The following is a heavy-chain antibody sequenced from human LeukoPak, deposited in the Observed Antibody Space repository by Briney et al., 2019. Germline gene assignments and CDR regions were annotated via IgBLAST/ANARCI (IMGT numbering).Heavy chain of an antibody. D-gene: IGHD2-2*01. CDR2: ISSSSSTI. Sequence: GGSLRLSCAASGFTFSSYSMNWVRQAPRKGLEWVSYISSSSSTIYYADSVKGRFTISRDNAKNSLYLQMNSLRAEDTAVYYCAKDVVRGGYQLLSGAFDIWGQGTMVTVSS. V-gene: IGHV3-48*04. J-gene: IGHJ3*02. CDR1: GFTFSSYS. CDR3: AKDVVRGGYQLLSGAFDI.